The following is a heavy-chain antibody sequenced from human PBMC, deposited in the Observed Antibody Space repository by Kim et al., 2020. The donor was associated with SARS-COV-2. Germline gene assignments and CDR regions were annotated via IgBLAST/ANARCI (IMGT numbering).Heavy chain of an antibody. J-gene: IGHJ5*01. CDR1: GFTFSNYY. D-gene: IGHD2-15*01. CDR3: AAGVLLDS. CDR2: ISYGGRTN. Sequence: GGSLRLSCAASGFTFSNYYINWVRQAPGKGLEWVAVISYGGRTNFSTDFESRRIISTDDTKNNMVLQMMSRLTADATVYYCAAGVLLDS. V-gene: IGHV3-30*14.